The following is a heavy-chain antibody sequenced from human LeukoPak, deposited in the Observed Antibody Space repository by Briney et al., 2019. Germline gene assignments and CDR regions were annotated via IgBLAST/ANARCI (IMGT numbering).Heavy chain of an antibody. J-gene: IGHJ4*02. Sequence: GASVNVSHSTSGYTFTIYDIHWVRQASGQGREGVGWMSPNSGNKGYGQKFQSRVNMTRTTYKGTAYMELSSLRSKDTAVYYCARYYGSGGIDYWGQGTPVTVSS. CDR2: MSPNSGNK. V-gene: IGHV1-8*01. CDR1: GYTFTIYD. CDR3: ARYYGSGGIDY. D-gene: IGHD3-10*01.